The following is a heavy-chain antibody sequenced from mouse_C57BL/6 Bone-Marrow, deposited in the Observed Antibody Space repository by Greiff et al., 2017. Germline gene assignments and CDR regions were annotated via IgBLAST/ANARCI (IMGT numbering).Heavy chain of an antibody. Sequence: QVQLQQSGAELVKPGASVTLSCKASGYTFTSYWMHWVKQTPGRGLEWIGRIDPKSGGTTYNEKFKSKATLTVDKPSSTAYMQLSSLTSEDSAVYYYARRELCHAYAIDYWGQGTSVTVSS. J-gene: IGHJ4*01. V-gene: IGHV1-72*01. D-gene: IGHD6-1*01. CDR3: ARRELCHAYAIDY. CDR2: IDPKSGGT. CDR1: GYTFTSYW.